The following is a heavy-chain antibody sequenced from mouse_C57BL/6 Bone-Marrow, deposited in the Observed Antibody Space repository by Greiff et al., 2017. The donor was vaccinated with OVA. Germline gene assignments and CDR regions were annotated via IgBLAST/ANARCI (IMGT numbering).Heavy chain of an antibody. CDR2: IYPGDGDT. V-gene: IGHV1-82*01. CDR1: GYAFSSSW. Sequence: VQLQQSGPELVKPGASVKISCKASGYAFSSSWMNWVKQRPGQGLEWIGRIYPGDGDTNYNGKFKGKATLTADKSSSTAYMQLSSLTSEDSAVYYCARGRITGTNWYFDVWGTGTTVTVSS. D-gene: IGHD4-1*01. CDR3: ARGRITGTNWYFDV. J-gene: IGHJ1*03.